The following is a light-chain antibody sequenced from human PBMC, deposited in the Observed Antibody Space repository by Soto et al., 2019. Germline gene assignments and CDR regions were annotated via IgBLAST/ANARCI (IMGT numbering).Light chain of an antibody. J-gene: IGLJ3*02. V-gene: IGLV1-47*02. CDR2: STN. CDR1: TSNIGSTSSIGSDY. CDR3: AVWDDRLSGWV. Sequence: QAVVAQPPSASGTPGQRVTISCSGSTSNIGSTSSIGSDYVYWYQQLPGTAPRLLIYSTNQRPSGVPDRISGSKSGTSATLAISGLRFEDEAAYYCAVWDDRLSGWVFGGGPKLTVL.